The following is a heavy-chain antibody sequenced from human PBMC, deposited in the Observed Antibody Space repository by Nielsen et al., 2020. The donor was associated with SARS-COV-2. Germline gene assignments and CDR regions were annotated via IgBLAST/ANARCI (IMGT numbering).Heavy chain of an antibody. Sequence: GESLKISCAASGFTFSSYGMHWVRQAPGKGLEWVAVIWYDGSNKYYADSVKGRFTTSRDNSKNTLYLQMNSLRAEDTAVYYCARSYYDYYFDYWGQGTLVTVSS. J-gene: IGHJ4*02. CDR2: IWYDGSNK. CDR3: ARSYYDYYFDY. CDR1: GFTFSSYG. D-gene: IGHD5-12*01. V-gene: IGHV3-33*01.